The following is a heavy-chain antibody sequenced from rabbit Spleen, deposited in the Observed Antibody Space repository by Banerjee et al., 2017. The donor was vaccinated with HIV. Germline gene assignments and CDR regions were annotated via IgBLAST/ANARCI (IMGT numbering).Heavy chain of an antibody. D-gene: IGHD1-1*01. V-gene: IGHV1S40*01. CDR2: IYASNAAA. Sequence: QSLEESGGDLVKPGASLTLTCKASGFSFSSNYYMCWVRQAPGKGLEWIGCIYASNAAAYYASWAKGRFTISKTSSTTVTLQMTSLTAADTATYFCARDTSSSFSSYGMDLWGQGTLVTVS. CDR3: ARDTSSSFSSYGMDL. CDR1: GFSFSSNYY. J-gene: IGHJ6*01.